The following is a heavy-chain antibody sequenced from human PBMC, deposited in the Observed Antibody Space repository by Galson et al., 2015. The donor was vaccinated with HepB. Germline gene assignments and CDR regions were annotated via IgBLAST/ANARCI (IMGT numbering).Heavy chain of an antibody. V-gene: IGHV4-39*01. Sequence: SETLSLTCTVSGGSISSSSYYWGWLRQPPGKGLEWIGSFYYTGNTHYNPSLKSRVTISGDTSKNQFSLKLNPVTAADTAVYYCARHESESKTYAADNWGQGTLVTVSS. CDR2: FYYTGNT. CDR1: GGSISSSSYY. D-gene: IGHD2-2*01. J-gene: IGHJ4*02. CDR3: ARHESESKTYAADN.